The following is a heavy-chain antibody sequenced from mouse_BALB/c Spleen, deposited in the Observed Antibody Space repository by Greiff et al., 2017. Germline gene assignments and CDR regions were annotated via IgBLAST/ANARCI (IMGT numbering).Heavy chain of an antibody. D-gene: IGHD1-1*01. CDR1: GFTFSSYA. V-gene: IGHV5-6*01. CDR3: ARAYGSSAMDY. J-gene: IGHJ4*01. Sequence: EVHLVESGGGLVKPGGSLKLSCAASGFTFSSYAMSWVRQTPEKRLEWVASISDGGSYTYYPDSVKGRFTISRDNAKNNLYLQMSSLKSEDTAMYYCARAYGSSAMDYWGQGTSVTVSS. CDR2: ISDGGSYT.